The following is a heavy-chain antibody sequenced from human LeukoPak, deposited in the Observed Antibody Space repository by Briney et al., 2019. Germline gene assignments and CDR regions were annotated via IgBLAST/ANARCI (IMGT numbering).Heavy chain of an antibody. D-gene: IGHD2-15*01. Sequence: HPGGSLRLSCAASGFSFSNYGMHWVRQAPGKGLEWVALIQSDGSKTYSADSVKGRFTISRDNPRNTLYLQMNRLRPEDTAEYYCAKRYCKSATCRSDMDAWGQGTTVTVSS. V-gene: IGHV3-30*02. CDR2: IQSDGSKT. CDR3: AKRYCKSATCRSDMDA. CDR1: GFSFSNYG. J-gene: IGHJ6*02.